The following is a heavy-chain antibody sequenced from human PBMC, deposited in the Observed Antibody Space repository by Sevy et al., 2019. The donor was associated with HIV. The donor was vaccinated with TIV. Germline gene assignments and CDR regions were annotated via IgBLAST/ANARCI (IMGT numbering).Heavy chain of an antibody. J-gene: IGHJ4*02. CDR3: ARETFRRFES. V-gene: IGHV3-7*01. D-gene: IGHD3-16*01. CDR1: GFTFSANW. CDR2: IKADGSDQ. Sequence: GGSLRLSCAASGFTFSANWMNWVRQAPGKGLEWVANIKADGSDQHYVDSAVGRFTISRDNAKNLLFLQMNSLRVEDSAVYYCARETFRRFESWGQGTLVTVSS.